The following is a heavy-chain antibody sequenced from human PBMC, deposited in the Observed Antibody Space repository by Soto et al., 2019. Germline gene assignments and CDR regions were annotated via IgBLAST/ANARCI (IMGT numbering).Heavy chain of an antibody. V-gene: IGHV3-23*01. D-gene: IGHD3-10*01. J-gene: IGHJ4*02. CDR3: AKDRGGFTNGWEFFDS. CDR1: GFAFSFYS. CDR2: ISGNGGTT. Sequence: EVVLLESGGGLVQPGGSLRLSCEVSGFAFSFYSMSWVRQAPGKGLEWVASISGNGGTTYYAASGKGRFTFSRDNSKNTLYLQMNNLRVEATAVYYCAKDRGGFTNGWEFFDSWGQGTLVTVSS.